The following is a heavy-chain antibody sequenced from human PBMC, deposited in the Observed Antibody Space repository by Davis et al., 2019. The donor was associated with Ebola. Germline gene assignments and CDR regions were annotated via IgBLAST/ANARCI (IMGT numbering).Heavy chain of an antibody. V-gene: IGHV3-23*01. CDR2: ISGSGVST. CDR1: GFTFSSHA. J-gene: IGHJ3*02. CDR3: ARGSVNDAFEN. D-gene: IGHD4-11*01. Sequence: GESLKISCAASGFTFSSHAMSWVRQAPGKGLEWVSAISGSGVSTYYADSVKGRFTISRDNSKNTLYLQMNSLKANDTALYYCARGSVNDAFENWGQRTMVTVSS.